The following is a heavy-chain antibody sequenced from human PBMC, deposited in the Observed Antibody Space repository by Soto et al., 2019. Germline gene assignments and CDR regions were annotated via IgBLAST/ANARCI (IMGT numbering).Heavy chain of an antibody. CDR3: ARGIAKGTLGY. V-gene: IGHV4-4*02. CDR2: VYYTGNT. J-gene: IGHJ4*02. Sequence: SETLSLTCTVSGGSMRVGQWWSWVRQPPGKGLEWIGEVYYTGNTNYNPSLKSRVTISVDESKNQFFLKLNSVTAADTAVYYCARGIAKGTLGYWGQGILVTVSS. CDR1: GGSMRVGQW.